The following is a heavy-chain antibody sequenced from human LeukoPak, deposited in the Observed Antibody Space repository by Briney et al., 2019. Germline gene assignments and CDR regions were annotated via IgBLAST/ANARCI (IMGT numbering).Heavy chain of an antibody. CDR3: ARDPRNYYDSRGGFWFDP. D-gene: IGHD3-22*01. CDR1: GGSISSGDYY. J-gene: IGHJ5*02. Sequence: PSETLSLTCTVSGGSISSGDYYLSWIRQPPGKGLEWIGYIYYSGSTNYNPSLKSRVTISVDRSKNQFSLKLSSVTAADTAVYYCARDPRNYYDSRGGFWFDPWGQGTLVTVSS. V-gene: IGHV4-30-4*01. CDR2: IYYSGST.